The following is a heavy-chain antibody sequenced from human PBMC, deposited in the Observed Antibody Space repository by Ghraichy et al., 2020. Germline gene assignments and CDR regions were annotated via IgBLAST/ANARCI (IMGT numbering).Heavy chain of an antibody. D-gene: IGHD5-12*01. CDR1: GGSVSSGSNY. Sequence: SETLSLTCTVSGGSVSSGSNYWSWIRQPPGKGLEWIGYISYSGITNYNPSLKSRVTISVDTSKNQFSLKLSSVTAADTAVYYCARDRGPAPLDYWGQGILVAVSS. CDR2: ISYSGIT. CDR3: ARDRGPAPLDY. V-gene: IGHV4-61*01. J-gene: IGHJ4*02.